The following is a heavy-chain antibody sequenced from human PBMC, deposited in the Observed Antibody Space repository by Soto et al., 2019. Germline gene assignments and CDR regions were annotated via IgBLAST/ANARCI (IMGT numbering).Heavy chain of an antibody. CDR2: ISSSSSYI. Sequence: EVQLVESGGGLVKPGGSLRLSCAASGFTFSSYSMNWVRQAPGKGLEWVSSISSSSSYIYYADSVKGRLTISRDNAKNTLYQKMNRLRAEDTAVYYCANFRLGYCSGGSCYGWYVELWGRGTLVTVSS. J-gene: IGHJ2*01. CDR1: GFTFSSYS. V-gene: IGHV3-21*01. CDR3: ANFRLGYCSGGSCYGWYVEL. D-gene: IGHD2-15*01.